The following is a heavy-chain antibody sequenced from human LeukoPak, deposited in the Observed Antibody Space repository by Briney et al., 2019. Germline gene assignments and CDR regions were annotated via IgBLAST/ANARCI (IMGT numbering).Heavy chain of an antibody. J-gene: IGHJ5*02. D-gene: IGHD4-23*01. CDR2: INPSGGST. CDR1: GYTFTGYY. Sequence: ASVKVSCKASGYTFTGYYMHWVRQAPGQGLEWMGIINPSGGSTSYAQKFQGRVTMTRDMSTSTVYMELSSLRSEDTAVYYCARTSWGNAFDPWGQGTLVTVSS. V-gene: IGHV1-46*01. CDR3: ARTSWGNAFDP.